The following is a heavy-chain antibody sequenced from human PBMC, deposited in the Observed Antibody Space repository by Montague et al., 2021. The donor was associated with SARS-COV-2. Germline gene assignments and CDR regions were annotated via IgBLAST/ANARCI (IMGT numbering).Heavy chain of an antibody. J-gene: IGHJ4*02. CDR3: AKSAYSSSWYSDY. CDR1: GFTFSSFA. Sequence: SLRLSCAASGFTFSSFAMRWVRQAPGKGLEWVAVIWYDGSNEYYADSVKGRFTISRDNSKNTVYLQINGLRLEDTAVYYCAKSAYSSSWYSDYWGQGTPVTVSS. D-gene: IGHD6-13*01. CDR2: IWYDGSNE. V-gene: IGHV3-30-3*02.